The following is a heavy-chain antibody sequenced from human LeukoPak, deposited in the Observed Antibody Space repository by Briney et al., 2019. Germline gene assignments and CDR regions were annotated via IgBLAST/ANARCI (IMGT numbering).Heavy chain of an antibody. Sequence: GGSLRLSCAASGFAFSDYYMSWIRQAPGKWLEWVSYISSSGSTIYYADSVKGRFTISRDNAKNSLYLQMNSLRAEDTAVYYCAREWAGTDAFDIWGQGTMVTVSS. D-gene: IGHD1-1*01. CDR3: AREWAGTDAFDI. J-gene: IGHJ3*02. CDR2: ISSSGSTI. V-gene: IGHV3-11*01. CDR1: GFAFSDYY.